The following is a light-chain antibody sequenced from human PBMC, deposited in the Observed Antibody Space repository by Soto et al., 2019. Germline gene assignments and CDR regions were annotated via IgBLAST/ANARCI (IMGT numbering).Light chain of an antibody. CDR1: SSDVGSHNL. Sequence: QSALTQPASVSGSPGQSITISCTGTSSDVGSHNLVSWYQQHPGKAPKLMIYEVSKRPSGVSNRFSGSKSGNTASLTISGLQAEDGADYYCCSYAGSSTFVVFGGGTQLTVL. J-gene: IGLJ2*01. CDR3: CSYAGSSTFVV. CDR2: EVS. V-gene: IGLV2-23*02.